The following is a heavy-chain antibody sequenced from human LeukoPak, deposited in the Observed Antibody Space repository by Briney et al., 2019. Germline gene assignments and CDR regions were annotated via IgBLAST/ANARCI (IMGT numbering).Heavy chain of an antibody. D-gene: IGHD1-26*01. CDR1: GFTVRSNY. CDR3: ARVGSRGYYFDY. J-gene: IGHJ4*02. CDR2: ISGSSTYT. Sequence: YPGGSLRLSCAGSGFTVRSNYMSWVRQAPGKGLEWVSHISGSSTYTNYADSVKGRFTISRDNANNSLYLQMNSLTAEDTAVFYCARVGSRGYYFDYWGQGTLVSVSS. V-gene: IGHV3-11*06.